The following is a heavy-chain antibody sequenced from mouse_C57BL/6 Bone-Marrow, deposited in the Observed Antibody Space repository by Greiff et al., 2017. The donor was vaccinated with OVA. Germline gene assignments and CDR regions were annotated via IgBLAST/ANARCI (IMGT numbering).Heavy chain of an antibody. CDR3: ARTFICDGYYAGFAY. J-gene: IGHJ3*01. CDR1: GYTFTSYG. Sequence: QVHVKQSGAELARPGASVKLSCKASGYTFTSYGISWVKQRTGQGLEWIGEIYPRSGNTYYNEKFKGKATLTADKSSSTAYMELRSLTSEDSAVYFCARTFICDGYYAGFAYWGQGTLVTVSA. CDR2: IYPRSGNT. V-gene: IGHV1-81*01. D-gene: IGHD2-3*01.